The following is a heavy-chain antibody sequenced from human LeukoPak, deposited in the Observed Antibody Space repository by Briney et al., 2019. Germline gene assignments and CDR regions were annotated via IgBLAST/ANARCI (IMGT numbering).Heavy chain of an antibody. D-gene: IGHD6-19*01. V-gene: IGHV1-8*02. J-gene: IGHJ4*02. CDR3: ARVESSGWYYFDY. CDR1: GYTFTSYG. Sequence: ASVKVSCKASGYTFTSYGISWVRQAPGQGLEWMGWMNPNSGNTGYAQKFQGRVTMTRNTSISTAYMELSSLRSEDTAVYYCARVESSGWYYFDYWGQGTLVTVSS. CDR2: MNPNSGNT.